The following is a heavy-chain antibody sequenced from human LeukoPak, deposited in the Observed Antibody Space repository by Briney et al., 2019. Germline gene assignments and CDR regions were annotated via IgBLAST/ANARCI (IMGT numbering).Heavy chain of an antibody. Sequence: GGSLTLSCAASGFTFSNLGMHWVRQAPGKGLEWVAVIWFDGSNKYYADSVKGRFTISRDNSKNTLYLQMDSLRAEDTALYYCARDESSGSLHFDYWGQGTLVTVSS. D-gene: IGHD3-10*01. CDR2: IWFDGSNK. J-gene: IGHJ4*02. CDR1: GFTFSNLG. V-gene: IGHV3-33*01. CDR3: ARDESSGSLHFDY.